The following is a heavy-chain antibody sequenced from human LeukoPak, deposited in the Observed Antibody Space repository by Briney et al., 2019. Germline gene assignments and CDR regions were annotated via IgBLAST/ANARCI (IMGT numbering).Heavy chain of an antibody. J-gene: IGHJ3*02. CDR2: IYRDGGT. CDR3: AREHSTFVAFDI. Sequence: GGSLRLSCAAPDFTVSSNYMSWVRQAPGKGLEWVSVIYRDGGTSYADSVKGRFTISRDNSKNTVYLQMNSLRAEDTAVYFCAREHSTFVAFDIWGQGTMVTVSS. V-gene: IGHV3-53*01. CDR1: DFTVSSNY. D-gene: IGHD2-2*01.